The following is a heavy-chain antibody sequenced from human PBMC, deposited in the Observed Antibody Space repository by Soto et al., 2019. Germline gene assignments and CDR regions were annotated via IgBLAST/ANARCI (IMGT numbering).Heavy chain of an antibody. CDR1: GFTVSSDY. D-gene: IGHD1-26*01. V-gene: IGHV3-53*04. CDR2: IYSGGST. Sequence: PGGSLRLSCAASGFTVSSDYMSWVRQAPGKGLEWVSVIYSGGSTYYADSVKGRFTISRHNSKNTLYLQMNSLRAEDTAVYYCARAGENAFDIWGQGTMVTVSS. J-gene: IGHJ3*02. CDR3: ARAGENAFDI.